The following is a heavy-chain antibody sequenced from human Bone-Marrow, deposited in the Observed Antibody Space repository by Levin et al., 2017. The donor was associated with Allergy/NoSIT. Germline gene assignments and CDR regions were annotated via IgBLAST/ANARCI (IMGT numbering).Heavy chain of an antibody. J-gene: IGHJ3*01. D-gene: IGHD3-10*01. CDR2: INWNGAST. CDR3: ARGALLIDAFDV. CDR1: GFTFDDHG. V-gene: IGHV3-20*04. Sequence: SGGSLRLSCAGTGFTFDDHGMNWVRQVPGMGLEWVAFINWNGASTAYADSVKGRFTVSRDNANNSLYLQMNSLKAEDTAVFYCARGALLIDAFDVWGQGIMVTVSS.